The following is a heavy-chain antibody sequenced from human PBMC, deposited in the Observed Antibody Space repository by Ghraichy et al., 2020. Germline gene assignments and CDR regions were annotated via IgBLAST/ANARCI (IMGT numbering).Heavy chain of an antibody. Sequence: GGSLRLSCAASGFTFSSYSMNWVRQAPGKGLEWVSYISSSSSTIYYADSVKGRFTISRDNAKNSLYLQMNSLRAEDTAVYYCARAIFGDCYCFDYWGQGTLVTVSS. CDR2: ISSSSSTI. V-gene: IGHV3-48*01. D-gene: IGHD2-21*02. CDR3: ARAIFGDCYCFDY. J-gene: IGHJ4*02. CDR1: GFTFSSYS.